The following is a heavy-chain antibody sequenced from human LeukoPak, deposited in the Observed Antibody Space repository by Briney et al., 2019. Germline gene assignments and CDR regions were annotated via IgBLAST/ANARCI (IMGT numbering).Heavy chain of an antibody. CDR3: ASSNYYGSGTAAV. Sequence: SETLSLTCTVSGGSIRSSYYYWGWIRQPPGKGLEWIGYIYHSGSTYYNPSLKSRVTISVDRSKNQFSLKLSSVTAADTAVYYCASSNYYGSGTAAVWGQGTLVTVSS. D-gene: IGHD3-10*01. CDR2: IYHSGST. V-gene: IGHV4-39*07. J-gene: IGHJ4*02. CDR1: GGSIRSSYYY.